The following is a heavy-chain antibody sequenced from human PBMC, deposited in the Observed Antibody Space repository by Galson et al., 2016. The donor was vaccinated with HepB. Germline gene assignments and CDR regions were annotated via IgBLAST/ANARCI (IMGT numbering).Heavy chain of an antibody. CDR3: SRGGRGWGD. J-gene: IGHJ4*02. CDR2: VYYRGST. V-gene: IGHV4-31*11. Sequence: TLSLTCAVSGDSISSGGYFWSWIRHHPGRGLECIGYVYYRGSTSYNPSLRSRVTISVDTSKNHFSLRLSSVTAADPAVYYCSRGGRGWGDWGQGTLVTVSS. CDR1: GDSISSGGYF. D-gene: IGHD1-26*01.